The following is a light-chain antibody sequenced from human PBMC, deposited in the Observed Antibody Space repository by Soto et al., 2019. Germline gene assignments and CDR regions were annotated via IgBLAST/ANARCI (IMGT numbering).Light chain of an antibody. V-gene: IGLV2-14*01. CDR1: SSDVGGYNY. CDR2: DVS. CDR3: SSYTSSSTLEGV. J-gene: IGLJ2*01. Sequence: QSALTQPASVSGSPGQSITISCTGTSSDVGGYNYVSWYQQHPGKAPKLMIYDVSNRPSGVSNRFSGSKSGNTASLTISGLQVEDEDDYYCSSYTSSSTLEGVFGGGTKLTVL.